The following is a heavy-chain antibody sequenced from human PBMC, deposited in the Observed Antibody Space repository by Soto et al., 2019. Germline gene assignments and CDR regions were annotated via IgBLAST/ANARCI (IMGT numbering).Heavy chain of an antibody. J-gene: IGHJ6*02. V-gene: IGHV1-69*06. CDR1: GGTFSSYA. Sequence: SVKVSCKASGGTFSSYAISRVRQAPGQGLEWMGGIIPIFGTANYAQKFQGRVTITADKSTSTAYMELSSLRSEDTAVYYCAGAVAGGTRITIFGVVNLGDYYYGMDVWGQGATVTVSS. CDR3: AGAVAGGTRITIFGVVNLGDYYYGMDV. D-gene: IGHD3-3*01. CDR2: IIPIFGTA.